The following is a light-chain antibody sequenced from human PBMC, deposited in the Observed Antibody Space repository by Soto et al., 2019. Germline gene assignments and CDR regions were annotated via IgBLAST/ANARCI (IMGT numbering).Light chain of an antibody. J-gene: IGLJ1*01. V-gene: IGLV1-47*01. CDR1: SSNIGSNY. CDR2: RNN. Sequence: QSVLTQPAPTSGTPGERVTLSCYRNSSNIGSNYVYWYQQLPGTAPKLLIYRNNQRPSGVPDRFSGSKSGTSASLAISGLRSEDGADYYCAAWDDSLSGYVFGTGTKVTVL. CDR3: AAWDDSLSGYV.